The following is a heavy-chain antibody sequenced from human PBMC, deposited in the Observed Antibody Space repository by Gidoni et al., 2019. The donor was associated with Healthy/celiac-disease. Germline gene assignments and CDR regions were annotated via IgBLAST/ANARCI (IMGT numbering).Heavy chain of an antibody. CDR3: AKDANVGATYYYYGMDV. D-gene: IGHD1-26*01. CDR1: GFTFSSYG. J-gene: IGHJ6*02. V-gene: IGHV3-30*18. CDR2: ISYDGSNK. Sequence: QVQLVDSGGGVVQPGRSLRLSCAASGFTFSSYGMHWVRQAPGKGLEWVAVISYDGSNKYYADSVKGRFTISRDNSKNTLYLQMNSLRAEDTAVYYCAKDANVGATYYYYGMDVWGQGTTVTVSS.